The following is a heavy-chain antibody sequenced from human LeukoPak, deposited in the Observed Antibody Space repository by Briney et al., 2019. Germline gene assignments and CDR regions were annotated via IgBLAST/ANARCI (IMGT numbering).Heavy chain of an antibody. Sequence: SETLSLTCTVSGGSISSYYWSWIRQPPGKGLEWIGYIYYSGSTNYNPSLKSRVTISVDTSKNQFSLKLSSVTAADTAVYYCARSIGSYSFRFDPWGQGTLVTVSS. J-gene: IGHJ5*02. CDR1: GGSISSYY. D-gene: IGHD2/OR15-2a*01. CDR3: ARSIGSYSFRFDP. V-gene: IGHV4-59*08. CDR2: IYYSGST.